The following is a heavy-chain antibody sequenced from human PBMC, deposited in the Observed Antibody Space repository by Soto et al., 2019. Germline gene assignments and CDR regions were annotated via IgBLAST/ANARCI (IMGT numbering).Heavy chain of an antibody. J-gene: IGHJ6*02. CDR3: ARAAWYYYGMDV. CDR1: GFIFNTYG. Sequence: GGSLRLSCAASGFIFNTYGMHWVRQAPGKGLEWVAVIWPDGSNRYYADSVSGQFSISRDNSKNTLFLQMNSLSAEDTAVYYCARAAWYYYGMDVWGQGTTVTVPS. D-gene: IGHD6-25*01. CDR2: IWPDGSNR. V-gene: IGHV3-33*01.